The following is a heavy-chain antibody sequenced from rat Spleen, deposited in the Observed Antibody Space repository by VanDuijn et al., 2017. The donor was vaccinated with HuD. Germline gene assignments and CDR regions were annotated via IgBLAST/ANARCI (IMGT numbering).Heavy chain of an antibody. CDR2: VSSGGGT. Sequence: QVQLSEPGPGLVQPSPTLSLTCTVPDFSLTSDGVSWVRQPPGKGLEWIAAVSSGGGTYYNSALKSRLSISRDTSKSQVFLKMNSLQTEDTAIYFCTRGVYFDYWGQGVMVTVSS. J-gene: IGHJ2*01. V-gene: IGHV2S8*01. CDR3: TRGVYFDY. CDR1: DFSLTSDG.